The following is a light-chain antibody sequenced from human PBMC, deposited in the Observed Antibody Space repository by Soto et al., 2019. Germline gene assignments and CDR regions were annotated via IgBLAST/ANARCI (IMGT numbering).Light chain of an antibody. Sequence: QSVLTQPASVSESPGQSITISCTGTDSDVGAYNYVAWYQQHPGKAPKLMIFEVTNRPSGVSNRFSGSKSGNTASLTISGLQSEDEADYYCISYTSDDVRYVFGTGTKLTVL. CDR3: ISYTSDDVRYV. CDR2: EVT. J-gene: IGLJ1*01. V-gene: IGLV2-14*01. CDR1: DSDVGAYNY.